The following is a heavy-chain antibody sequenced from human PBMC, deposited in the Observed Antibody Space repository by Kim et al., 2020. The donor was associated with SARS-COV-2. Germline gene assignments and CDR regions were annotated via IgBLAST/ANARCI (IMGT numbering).Heavy chain of an antibody. Sequence: SETLSLTCAVYGGSFSGYYWSWIRQPPGKGLEWIGEINHSGSTNYNPSLKSRVTISVDTSKNQFSLKLSSVTAADTAVYYCARGREQQLAEIDYWGQGTLVTVSS. V-gene: IGHV4-34*01. CDR3: ARGREQQLAEIDY. J-gene: IGHJ4*02. CDR2: INHSGST. CDR1: GGSFSGYY. D-gene: IGHD6-13*01.